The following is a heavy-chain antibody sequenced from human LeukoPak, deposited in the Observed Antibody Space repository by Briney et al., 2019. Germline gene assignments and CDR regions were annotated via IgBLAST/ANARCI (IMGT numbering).Heavy chain of an antibody. V-gene: IGHV3-23*01. CDR1: GFTFSSYA. CDR2: ISGSGGST. Sequence: AGGSLRLSCAASGFTFSSYAMSWVRQAPGKGLEWVSGISGSGGSTYYADSVKGRFTISRDNSKNTLYLQMNSLRAEDTAIYYCAKRDYYDSSGYRPLFDCWGQGTLVTVSS. D-gene: IGHD3-22*01. CDR3: AKRDYYDSSGYRPLFDC. J-gene: IGHJ4*02.